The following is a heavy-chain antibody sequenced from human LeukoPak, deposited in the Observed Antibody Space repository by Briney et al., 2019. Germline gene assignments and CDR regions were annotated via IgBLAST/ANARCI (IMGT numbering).Heavy chain of an antibody. D-gene: IGHD4-17*01. CDR1: GFTFSSYS. CDR2: ISSSSSTI. V-gene: IGHV3-48*01. Sequence: GGSLRLSCAASGFTFSSYSMNWVRQAPGKGLEWVSYISSSSSTIYYADSVKGRFTISRDNSKNTLYLQMNSLRAEDTAVYYCARETTVTNYGMDVWGQGTTVTVSS. CDR3: ARETTVTNYGMDV. J-gene: IGHJ6*02.